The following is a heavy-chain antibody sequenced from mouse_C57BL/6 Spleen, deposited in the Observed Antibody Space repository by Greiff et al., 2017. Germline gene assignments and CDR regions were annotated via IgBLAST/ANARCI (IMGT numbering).Heavy chain of an antibody. CDR2: IYWDDDK. D-gene: IGHD1-1*01. V-gene: IGHV8-12*01. CDR3: ARGRGTVPHAMDY. J-gene: IGHJ4*01. Sequence: QVTLKESGPGILQSSQTLSLTCSFSGFSLSTSGMGVSWIRQPSGKGLEWLAHIYWDDDKRYNPSLKSRLTISKDTSRNQVFLKITRVDTADTATFYWARGRGTVPHAMDYWGQGTSVTVAS. CDR1: GFSLSTSGMG.